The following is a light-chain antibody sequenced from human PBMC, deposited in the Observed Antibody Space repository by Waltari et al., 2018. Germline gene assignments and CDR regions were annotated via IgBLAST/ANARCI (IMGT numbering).Light chain of an antibody. J-gene: IGLJ3*02. V-gene: IGLV10-54*04. Sequence: QAGLTQPPSVSKDLRQTATLTCTGDSNNVGDQGATWLQHHQGHPPKLLSYRNNNRPAGISERFSASRSGNTASLTITGLQPEDEADYYCSAWDSSLSGWVFGGGTKVTVL. CDR3: SAWDSSLSGWV. CDR2: RNN. CDR1: SNNVGDQG.